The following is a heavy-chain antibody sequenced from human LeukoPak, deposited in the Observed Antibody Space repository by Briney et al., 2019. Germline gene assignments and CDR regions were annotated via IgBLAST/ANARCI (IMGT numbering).Heavy chain of an antibody. Sequence: PGGSLRLSCAASGFTFSGSAMHWVRQASGKGLEWVGRIRSKANSYATAYAASVKVRFTISRDDAKTTAYLQMNSLKTEDTAVYYCTRRSATGIAVAGTTYYYYYMDVRGKGTTVTVSS. D-gene: IGHD6-19*01. CDR1: GFTFSGSA. CDR2: IRSKANSYAT. CDR3: TRRSATGIAVAGTTYYYYYMDV. J-gene: IGHJ6*03. V-gene: IGHV3-73*01.